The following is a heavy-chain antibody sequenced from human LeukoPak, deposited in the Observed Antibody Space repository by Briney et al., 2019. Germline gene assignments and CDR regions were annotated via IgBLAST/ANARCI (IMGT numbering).Heavy chain of an antibody. D-gene: IGHD3-10*01. CDR1: GFTFSGSA. Sequence: PGGSLRLSCAASGFTFSGSAMHWVRQASGKGLEWVGRIRSKANSYATAYAASVKGRFTISRDDSKNTAYLQMNSLKTEDTAVYYCTRREAGVYYFDYWGQGTLVTVS. J-gene: IGHJ4*02. V-gene: IGHV3-73*01. CDR3: TRREAGVYYFDY. CDR2: IRSKANSYAT.